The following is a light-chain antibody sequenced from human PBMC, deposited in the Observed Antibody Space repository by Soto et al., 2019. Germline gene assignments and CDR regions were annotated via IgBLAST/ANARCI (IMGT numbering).Light chain of an antibody. V-gene: IGLV2-14*01. CDR3: SSSTSSSTLYV. J-gene: IGLJ1*01. CDR1: SSDVGGYNY. CDR2: DVG. Sequence: QSVLTQPASVSGSPGQSITISCTGTSSDVGGYNYVSWYQQHPGKAPKLIIYDVGSRPSGVSNRFSASKSGNTASLTISGLQAEDEADYYCSSSTSSSTLYVFGTGTKLTVL.